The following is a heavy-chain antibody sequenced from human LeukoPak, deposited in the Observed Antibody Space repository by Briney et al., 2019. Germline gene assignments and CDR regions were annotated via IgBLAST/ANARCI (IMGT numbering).Heavy chain of an antibody. CDR1: GGSISSGGYY. CDR3: ARERRYSSSSSRNLDY. CDR2: IYYSGST. J-gene: IGHJ4*02. D-gene: IGHD6-6*01. V-gene: IGHV4-31*01. Sequence: SQTLSLTCTVSGGSISSGGYYWSWIRQHPGKGLEWFGNIYYSGSTYYHPSLKSPATISVATSKNQFSLKLSSVTAADTAVYYCARERRYSSSSSRNLDYWGEGTLVTVCS.